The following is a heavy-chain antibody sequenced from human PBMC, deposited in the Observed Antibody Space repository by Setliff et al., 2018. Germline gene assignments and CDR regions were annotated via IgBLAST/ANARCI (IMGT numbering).Heavy chain of an antibody. CDR2: INPNSGDT. CDR3: ARGHFTYCGGDCYTQFDY. J-gene: IGHJ4*02. Sequence: GASVKVSCKASGYTFGAHYIHWVRQAPGQGFEWMGWINPNSGDTNYAQNFQGRVTMTRDTSISTAYMELSGLRSDDTAAYYCARGHFTYCGGDCYTQFDYWGQGTLVTVSS. D-gene: IGHD2-21*01. V-gene: IGHV1-2*02. CDR1: GYTFGAHY.